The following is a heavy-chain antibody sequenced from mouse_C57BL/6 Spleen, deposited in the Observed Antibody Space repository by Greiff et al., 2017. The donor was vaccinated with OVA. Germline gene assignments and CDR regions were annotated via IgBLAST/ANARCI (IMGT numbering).Heavy chain of an antibody. Sequence: VQLQQPGAELVRPGSSVKLSCKASGYTFTSYWMDWVKQRPGQGLEWIGNIYPSDSETHYNQKFKDKATLTVDKSSSTAYMQLSSLTSEDSAVYYCARETAQATHGMDYWGQGTSVTVSS. D-gene: IGHD3-2*02. V-gene: IGHV1-61*01. CDR1: GYTFTSYW. CDR3: ARETAQATHGMDY. CDR2: IYPSDSET. J-gene: IGHJ4*01.